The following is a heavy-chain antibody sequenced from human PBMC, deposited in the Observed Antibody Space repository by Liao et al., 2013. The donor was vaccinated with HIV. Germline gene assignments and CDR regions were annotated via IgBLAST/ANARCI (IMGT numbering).Heavy chain of an antibody. V-gene: IGHV4-30-4*08. D-gene: IGHD3-22*01. J-gene: IGHJ3*02. CDR2: IYYSGNA. CDR1: GGSITSGEYY. CDR3: ARDTHSYDSSGYPSAFDI. Sequence: QVQLQESGPGLVKPSQTLSLTCTVSGGSITSGEYYWSWIRQPPGKGLEWIGNIYYSGNAYNNPSLKSRVTISLDTSKNQFSLKLSSVTAADTAVYYCARDTHSYDSSGYPSAFDIWAKGQWSPSLQ.